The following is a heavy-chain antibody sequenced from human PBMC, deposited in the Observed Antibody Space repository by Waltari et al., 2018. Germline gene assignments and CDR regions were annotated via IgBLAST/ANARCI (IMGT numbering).Heavy chain of an antibody. J-gene: IGHJ5*02. CDR2: ASFDGSTT. Sequence: QVQLVESGGGVVQPGMSLRLSCAASGFSLSHFAMHWVRQAPGKGLEWVALASFDGSTTYYADSVRGRFTISRDNSKNTLYLDINTLRVDDTAIYYCAKDAFGNTYLDHWGQGTLVTVSS. D-gene: IGHD3-10*01. CDR1: GFSLSHFA. CDR3: AKDAFGNTYLDH. V-gene: IGHV3-30*18.